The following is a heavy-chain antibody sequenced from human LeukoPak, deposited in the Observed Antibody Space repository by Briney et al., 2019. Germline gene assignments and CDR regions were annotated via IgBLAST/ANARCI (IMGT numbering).Heavy chain of an antibody. CDR1: DGSISSYY. V-gene: IGHV4-4*07. D-gene: IGHD2-2*01. CDR2: IYTSGST. CDR3: ASTYCSSTSCLLDY. J-gene: IGHJ4*02. Sequence: PSETLSLTCTVSDGSISSYYWSWIRQPAGKGLEWIGRIYTSGSTNYNPSLKSRVTMSVDTSKNQFSLKLSSVTAADTAEYYCASTYCSSTSCLLDYWGQGTLVTVSS.